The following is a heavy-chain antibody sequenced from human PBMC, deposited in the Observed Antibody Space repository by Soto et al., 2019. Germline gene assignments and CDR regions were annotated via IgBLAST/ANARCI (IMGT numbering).Heavy chain of an antibody. Sequence: GVSLRRSCAASGFTFSGYYMRWMRQPPGKGLEWVSYISGSGTTIYYADSVKGRFTVSRDNARNSLYLQMNSLRAEDTAFYYCASDPYYYASGYWGQGTLVTVSS. CDR2: ISGSGTTI. D-gene: IGHD3-10*01. CDR1: GFTFSGYY. CDR3: ASDPYYYASGY. V-gene: IGHV3-11*01. J-gene: IGHJ4*02.